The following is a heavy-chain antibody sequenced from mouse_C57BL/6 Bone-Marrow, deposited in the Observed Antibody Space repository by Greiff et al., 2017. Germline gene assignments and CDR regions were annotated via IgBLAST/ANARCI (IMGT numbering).Heavy chain of an antibody. CDR2: ISSGSSTI. Sequence: EVQGVESGGGLVKPGGSLKLSCAASGFTFSDYGMHWVRQAPEKGLEWVAYISSGSSTIYYADTLKGRFTISRDKAKNTLFLQMTSLRSEDTAMYYCSLDYDYNWYFDVWGTGTTVTVSS. CDR1: GFTFSDYG. CDR3: SLDYDYNWYFDV. J-gene: IGHJ1*03. D-gene: IGHD2-4*01. V-gene: IGHV5-17*01.